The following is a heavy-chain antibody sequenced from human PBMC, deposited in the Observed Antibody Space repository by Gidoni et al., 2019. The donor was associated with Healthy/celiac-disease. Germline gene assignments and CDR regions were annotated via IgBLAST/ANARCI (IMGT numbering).Heavy chain of an antibody. CDR1: GGSFSGYY. J-gene: IGHJ6*03. Sequence: QVQLQHRGAGLLKPSETLSLTCAVYGGSFSGYYWRWLRQPPGKGMEWIGEINHSGSTNYNPSLKSRVTISVDTSKNQFSLKLSSVTAADTAVYYCARQVKYQLLWDYYYYYMDVWGKGTTVTVSS. CDR2: INHSGST. V-gene: IGHV4-34*01. CDR3: ARQVKYQLLWDYYYYYMDV. D-gene: IGHD2-2*01.